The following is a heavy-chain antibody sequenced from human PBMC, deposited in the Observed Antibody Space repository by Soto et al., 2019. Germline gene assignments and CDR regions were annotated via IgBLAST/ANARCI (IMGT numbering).Heavy chain of an antibody. Sequence: SETLSLTCSVSGDSISNSRFYWAWIRQPPGEGLEWIGSIYHTGNAYYNPSLKSRVTIFVDTSKNQFSLKLTSVTAADTALYYCARDYFDSGDYTKNWFDLWGQGTVVTVSS. D-gene: IGHD3-22*01. CDR2: IYHTGNA. J-gene: IGHJ5*02. V-gene: IGHV4-39*01. CDR1: GDSISNSRFY. CDR3: ARDYFDSGDYTKNWFDL.